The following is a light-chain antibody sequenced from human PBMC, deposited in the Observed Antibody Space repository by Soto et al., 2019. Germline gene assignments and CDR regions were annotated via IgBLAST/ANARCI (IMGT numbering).Light chain of an antibody. V-gene: IGKV3D-15*01. CDR3: QQSYTMPVT. Sequence: EIVMTQSPAILSVSRGETAARSCRASQSVSSDLAWYQQKLGQAPRLLIYGAPTRATGIPARLSGSGSGTGFTLTISSLQPEDFATYYCQQSYTMPVTFGQGTRLEIK. CDR1: QSVSSD. J-gene: IGKJ5*01. CDR2: GAP.